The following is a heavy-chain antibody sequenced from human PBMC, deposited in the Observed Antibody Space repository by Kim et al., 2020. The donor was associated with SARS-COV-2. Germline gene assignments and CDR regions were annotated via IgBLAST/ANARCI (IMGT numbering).Heavy chain of an antibody. Sequence: GGSLRLSCAVSGFTFSNAWMSWVRQAPGKGLEWVGRIKSKTDGRTTDYAAPVKGRFTISRDDSKNTLYLQMNSLKTEDTAVYYCTTVWYYYDSSGYNYWGQGTLVTVSS. CDR2: IKSKTDGRTT. V-gene: IGHV3-15*01. CDR1: GFTFSNAW. J-gene: IGHJ4*02. CDR3: TTVWYYYDSSGYNY. D-gene: IGHD3-22*01.